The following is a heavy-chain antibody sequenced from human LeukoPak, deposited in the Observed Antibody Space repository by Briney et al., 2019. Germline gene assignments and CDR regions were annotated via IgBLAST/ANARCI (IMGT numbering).Heavy chain of an antibody. J-gene: IGHJ5*02. Sequence: SETLSLTCTVSGGSTSSYYWSWIRQPAGKGLEWIGRIYTSGSTNYNPSLKSRVTMSVDTSKNQFSLKLSSVTAADTAVYYCARDAVLLWFEEAGWFDPWGQGTLVTVSS. CDR1: GGSTSSYY. D-gene: IGHD3-10*01. V-gene: IGHV4-4*07. CDR3: ARDAVLLWFEEAGWFDP. CDR2: IYTSGST.